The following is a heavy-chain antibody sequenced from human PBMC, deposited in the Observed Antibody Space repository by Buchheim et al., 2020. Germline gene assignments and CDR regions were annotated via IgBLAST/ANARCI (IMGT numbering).Heavy chain of an antibody. V-gene: IGHV3-33*03. CDR3: ATGGWGSDFFDY. D-gene: IGHD7-27*01. CDR2: MSIDGSDN. Sequence: QVELVESGGGVVQPGGSLRLSCAGSGVSFSAYGMHWVRQAPGKGLEWVAHMSIDGSDNDYADSVKGRFIISRDNSHNTLYMQMNSLRVEDTAVYYCATGGWGSDFFDYWGQGTL. J-gene: IGHJ4*02. CDR1: GVSFSAYG.